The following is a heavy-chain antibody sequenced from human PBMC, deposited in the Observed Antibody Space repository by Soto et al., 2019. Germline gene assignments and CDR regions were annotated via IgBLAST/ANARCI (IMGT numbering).Heavy chain of an antibody. V-gene: IGHV1-69*02. D-gene: IGHD6-13*01. Sequence: QVQLVQSGAEVKKPGSSVKVSCKASGGTFSSYTISWVRQAPGQGLEWMGRIIPILGIANYAQKFQGRVTITADKSTSTAYMELSSLRSEDTAVYHCAGRIAAAGTIRKFDPWGQGTLVTVSS. CDR3: AGRIAAAGTIRKFDP. J-gene: IGHJ5*02. CDR1: GGTFSSYT. CDR2: IIPILGIA.